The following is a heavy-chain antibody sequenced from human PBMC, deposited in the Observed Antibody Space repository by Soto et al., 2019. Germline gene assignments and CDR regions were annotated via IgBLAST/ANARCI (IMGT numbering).Heavy chain of an antibody. CDR3: ASQGIAVVNYYYYGMDV. CDR2: ISGSGGST. J-gene: IGHJ6*02. D-gene: IGHD6-19*01. Sequence: GGSLRLSCAASGFTFSSYAMSWVRQAPGKGLEWVSAISGSGGSTYHADSVKGRFTISRDNSKNTLYLQMNSLRAEDTAVYYCASQGIAVVNYYYYGMDVWGQGTTVTVSS. CDR1: GFTFSSYA. V-gene: IGHV3-23*01.